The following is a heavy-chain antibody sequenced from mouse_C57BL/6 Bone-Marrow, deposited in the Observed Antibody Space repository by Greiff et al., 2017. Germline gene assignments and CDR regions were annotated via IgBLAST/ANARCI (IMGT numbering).Heavy chain of an antibody. V-gene: IGHV1-50*01. D-gene: IGHD1-1*02. CDR1: GYTFTSYW. J-gene: IGHJ4*01. Sequence: QVQLQQPGAELVKPGASVKLSCKASGYTFTSYWMQWVNQRPGQGLEWIGEIDPSDSYTNYNQKFKGKATLTVDPSSSTAYLQLSSLTSEDSAVYYCARRWDMDYWGQGTSVTVSS. CDR2: IDPSDSYT. CDR3: ARRWDMDY.